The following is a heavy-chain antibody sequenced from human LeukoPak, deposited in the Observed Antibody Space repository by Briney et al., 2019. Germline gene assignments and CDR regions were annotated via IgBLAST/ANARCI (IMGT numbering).Heavy chain of an antibody. D-gene: IGHD2-15*01. J-gene: IGHJ4*02. V-gene: IGHV4-61*02. CDR1: GGSISSGSYY. Sequence: TLSLTCTVSGGSISSGSYYWSWIRQAAGKGVEWIGRIYTGGSTNYNPSLKSRVTISVDTSKNQFSLKLSSVTAADTAVYYCARDKRGGSPYYFDYWGQGTLSPSPQ. CDR3: ARDKRGGSPYYFDY. CDR2: IYTGGST.